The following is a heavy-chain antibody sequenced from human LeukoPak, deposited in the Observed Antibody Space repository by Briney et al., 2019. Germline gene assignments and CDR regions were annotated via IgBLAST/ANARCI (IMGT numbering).Heavy chain of an antibody. CDR2: MNPNSGHT. CDR3: ARSPSGNLDY. V-gene: IGHV1-8*01. J-gene: IGHJ4*02. Sequence: GASVKVSCKASGYTFTSYDVNWVRRATGQGLEWMGWMNPNSGHTTYAQKFQGRVTMTRNTSISTAYMELTSLRSEDTAIYYCARSPSGNLDYWGQGALVTVSS. D-gene: IGHD4-23*01. CDR1: GYTFTSYD.